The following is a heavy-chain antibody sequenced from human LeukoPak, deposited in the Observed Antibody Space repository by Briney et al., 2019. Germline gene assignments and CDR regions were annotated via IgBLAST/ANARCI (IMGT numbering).Heavy chain of an antibody. CDR2: IKSKTDGGTT. J-gene: IGHJ4*02. CDR1: GFPFSNAW. V-gene: IGHV3-15*01. CDR3: NTDGWLQPFTGFDY. D-gene: IGHD5-24*01. Sequence: PGGSLRLSCAASGFPFSNAWMSWVRQAPGKVLEWVGRIKSKTDGGTTDYAAPVKGRFTISRDDSKNTLYLQMNSQKSEDTGVYYCNTDGWLQPFTGFDYWGQGTLVTVSS.